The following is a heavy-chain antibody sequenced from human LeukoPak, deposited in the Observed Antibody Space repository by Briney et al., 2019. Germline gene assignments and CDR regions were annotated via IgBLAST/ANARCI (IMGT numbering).Heavy chain of an antibody. V-gene: IGHV3-20*04. J-gene: IGHJ3*02. Sequence: GGSLRLSCAASGFTFDDYGMSWVRQAPGKGLEWVSGINWNGGSTGYADSVKGRFTISRDNAKNSLYLQMNSLRAEDTAVYYCARGWTYYYDSSGYYHAAFDIWGQGTMVTASS. D-gene: IGHD3-22*01. CDR3: ARGWTYYYDSSGYYHAAFDI. CDR1: GFTFDDYG. CDR2: INWNGGST.